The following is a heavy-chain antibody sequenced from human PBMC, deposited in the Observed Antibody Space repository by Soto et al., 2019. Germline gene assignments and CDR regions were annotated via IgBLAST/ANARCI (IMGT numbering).Heavy chain of an antibody. CDR1: DFLLSDYA. CDR3: VRGTPTPGLDF. V-gene: IGHV3-7*03. CDR2: INRRGGDP. J-gene: IGHJ4*02. Sequence: GGSLRLSCAVSDFLLSDYAMNWVRQAPGKGLEWVANINRRGGDPHYVASVRGRFTISRDNAKNSLFLHMNSLRPEDTAVYFCVRGTPTPGLDFWGQGTLVTVSS. D-gene: IGHD1-7*01.